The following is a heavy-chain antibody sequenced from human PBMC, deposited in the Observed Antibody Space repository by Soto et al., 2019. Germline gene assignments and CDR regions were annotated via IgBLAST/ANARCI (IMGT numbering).Heavy chain of an antibody. Sequence: GGSLRLSCTASGFTFGDYAMSWFRQAPGKGLEWVGFIRSKAYGGTTEYAASVKGRFTISRDDSKSIAYLQMNSLKTEDTAVYYCLGFVYYYDSSGYSKKYGMDVWGQGTTVTVSS. J-gene: IGHJ6*02. CDR1: GFTFGDYA. CDR2: IRSKAYGGTT. D-gene: IGHD3-22*01. CDR3: LGFVYYYDSSGYSKKYGMDV. V-gene: IGHV3-49*03.